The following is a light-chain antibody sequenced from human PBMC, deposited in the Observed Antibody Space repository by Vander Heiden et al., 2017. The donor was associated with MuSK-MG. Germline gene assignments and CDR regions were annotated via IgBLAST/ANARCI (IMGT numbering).Light chain of an antibody. V-gene: IGLV3-21*02. J-gene: IGLJ2*01. CDR2: DYS. Sequence: YVLTQPPSVSVAPGQTARIPCGGNNIGSKHVHWYRQKPGQAPVRVISDYSDRPSGIPERFFGSKSGNTATLTISRVEAGDEVDYYCQVWDSGSDHVVFGGGTKLTVL. CDR1: NIGSKH. CDR3: QVWDSGSDHVV.